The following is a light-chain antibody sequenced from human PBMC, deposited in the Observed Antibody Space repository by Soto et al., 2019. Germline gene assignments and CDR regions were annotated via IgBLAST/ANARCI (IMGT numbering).Light chain of an antibody. CDR2: QAS. J-gene: IGKJ1*01. Sequence: DIPITQSPSTLSASVGDRVTITCRASEFISKWLAWYQQKPGTAPKLLIYQASSLESGVPSRFSGSGSGTEFTLTIXXLQPDDXATXXXQHYNSYLETFGQGTKVEIK. CDR3: QHYNSYLET. CDR1: EFISKW. V-gene: IGKV1-5*03.